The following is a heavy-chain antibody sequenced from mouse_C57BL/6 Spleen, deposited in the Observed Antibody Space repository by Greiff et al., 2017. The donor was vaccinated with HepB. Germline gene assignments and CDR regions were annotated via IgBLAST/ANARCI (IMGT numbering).Heavy chain of an antibody. CDR2: INPSSGYT. V-gene: IGHV1-7*01. J-gene: IGHJ1*03. D-gene: IGHD4-1*01. Sequence: VKLVESGAELAKPGASVKLSCKASGYTFTSYWMHWVKQRPGQGLEWIGYINPSSGYTKYNQKFKDKATLTADKSSSTAYMQLSSLTYEDSAVYYCARSEANWDWYFDVWGTGTTVTVSS. CDR1: GYTFTSYW. CDR3: ARSEANWDWYFDV.